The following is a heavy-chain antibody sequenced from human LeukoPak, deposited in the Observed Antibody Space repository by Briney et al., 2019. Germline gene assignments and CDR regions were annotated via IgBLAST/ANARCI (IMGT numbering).Heavy chain of an antibody. D-gene: IGHD6-13*01. Sequence: TGGSLRLSCAASGFTFSGYGMHWVRQAPGKGLEWVAVISYDGSNKYYADSVKGRFTISRDNSKNTLYLQMNSLRAEDTAVYYCAKGAAAGRAYFDYWGQGTLVTVSS. J-gene: IGHJ4*02. CDR1: GFTFSGYG. V-gene: IGHV3-30*18. CDR2: ISYDGSNK. CDR3: AKGAAAGRAYFDY.